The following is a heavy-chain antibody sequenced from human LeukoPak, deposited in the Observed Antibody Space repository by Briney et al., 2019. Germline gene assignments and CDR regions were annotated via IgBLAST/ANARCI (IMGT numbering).Heavy chain of an antibody. CDR3: ARDRPYYYESSGYYY. Sequence: GGSLRLSCAASGCTFSSYAMHWVRQAPGKGMEWVAVISYNGSNKYYADSVKGRFTISRVNSKNTLYLQMNSLRAEDTTVYYSARDRPYYYESSGYYYWGQGTLVTVSS. J-gene: IGHJ4*02. CDR1: GCTFSSYA. V-gene: IGHV3-30-3*01. D-gene: IGHD3-22*01. CDR2: ISYNGSNK.